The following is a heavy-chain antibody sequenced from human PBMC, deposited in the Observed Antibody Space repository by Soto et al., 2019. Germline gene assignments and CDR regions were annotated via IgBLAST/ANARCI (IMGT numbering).Heavy chain of an antibody. CDR1: GGSISSGSYY. V-gene: IGHV4-30-4*08. Sequence: PSETLSLTCTVSGGSISSGSYYWGWIRQPPGEGLEWIGHIFDSGTTYTNPSLRSQVAISLDTSKNHFSLTLSSVTAVDTAVYYCARGPSGDKVHYWGQGALVTVSS. J-gene: IGHJ4*02. D-gene: IGHD7-27*01. CDR2: IFDSGTT. CDR3: ARGPSGDKVHY.